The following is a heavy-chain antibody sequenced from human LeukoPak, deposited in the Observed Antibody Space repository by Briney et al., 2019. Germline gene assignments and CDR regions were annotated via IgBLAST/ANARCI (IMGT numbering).Heavy chain of an antibody. V-gene: IGHV3-30*03. Sequence: PGRSLRLSCAASGFTFSSYGMHWVRQAPGKGLEWVALISYDGSNKYYADSVKGRFTISRDNSKNTLSLQMNSLRTEDTAVYYCARFYANEWALPHWGQGTLVTVSS. CDR2: ISYDGSNK. CDR3: ARFYANEWALPH. J-gene: IGHJ4*02. D-gene: IGHD1-26*01. CDR1: GFTFSSYG.